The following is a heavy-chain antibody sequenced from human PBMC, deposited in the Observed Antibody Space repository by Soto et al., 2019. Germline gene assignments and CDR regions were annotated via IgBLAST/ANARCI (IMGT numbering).Heavy chain of an antibody. Sequence: EVQLVETGGGLIQPGGSLRLSCAASGFTVSSNYMSWVRQAPGKGLEWVSVIYSGGSTYYADSVKGRFTITRDNSKNTLYLQMNSLRAEDTAVYYCARVRRAVAGLSGSNWFDPWGQGTLVTVSS. D-gene: IGHD6-19*01. J-gene: IGHJ5*02. V-gene: IGHV3-53*02. CDR3: ARVRRAVAGLSGSNWFDP. CDR2: IYSGGST. CDR1: GFTVSSNY.